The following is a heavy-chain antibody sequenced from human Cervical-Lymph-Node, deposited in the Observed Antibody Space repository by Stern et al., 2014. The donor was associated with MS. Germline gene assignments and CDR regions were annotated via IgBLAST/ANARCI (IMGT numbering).Heavy chain of an antibody. CDR1: GFNFNNSA. V-gene: IGHV3-30-3*01. J-gene: IGHJ4*02. Sequence: VQLVQSGGGVVQPGRSLRLSCVISGFNFNNSALTWVRQAPGKGLEWVTSISYHGNDKFYADSVKGRFTISRDNSKNTLYLQMNSLRVEDTALYFGDCWGQGSLVTVSS. CDR2: ISYHGNDK. CDR3: DC.